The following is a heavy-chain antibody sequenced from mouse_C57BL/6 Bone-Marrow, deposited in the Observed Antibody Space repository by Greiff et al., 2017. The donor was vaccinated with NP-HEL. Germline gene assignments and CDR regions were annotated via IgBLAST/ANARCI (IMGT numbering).Heavy chain of an antibody. CDR3: ARSGIYDGYTGPPFAY. V-gene: IGHV1-82*01. J-gene: IGHJ3*01. CDR2: IYPGDGDT. D-gene: IGHD2-3*01. Sequence: VQLQQSGPELVKPGASVKISCKASGYAFSSSWMNWVKQRPGKGLEWIGRIYPGDGDTNYNGKFKGKATLTADKSSSTAYMQLSSLTSEDSAVYFCARSGIYDGYTGPPFAYWGQGTLVTVSA. CDR1: GYAFSSSW.